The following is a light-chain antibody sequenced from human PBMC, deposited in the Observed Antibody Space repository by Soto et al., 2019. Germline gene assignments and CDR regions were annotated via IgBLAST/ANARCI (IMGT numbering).Light chain of an antibody. CDR3: ATWDDTLSGRV. Sequence: QSVLTQPPSTSGTPGQRVTISCSGSSSNIGSNYVYWYQQFPGTAPKLLIYKNSQRPSGVPDRFSGSKSGTSASLAISGLRSEDESDYYCATWDDTLSGRVFGGGTKVTVL. J-gene: IGLJ3*02. CDR1: SSNIGSNY. V-gene: IGLV1-47*01. CDR2: KNS.